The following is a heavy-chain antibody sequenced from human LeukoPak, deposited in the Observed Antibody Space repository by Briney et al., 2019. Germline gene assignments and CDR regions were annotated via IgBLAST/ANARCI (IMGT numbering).Heavy chain of an antibody. V-gene: IGHV3-33*06. CDR3: AKDRQLWSPGYYHMVV. Sequence: GGSLRLSCAASGFTFTNYGMLWVRQAPGKGLEWVTVIWYDGSNKYYADSVKGRFTISRDNSKNTLYLQMNSLRAEDTAVYFCAKDRQLWSPGYYHMVVWGKGTTVTVSS. J-gene: IGHJ6*03. CDR1: GFTFTNYG. D-gene: IGHD5-18*01. CDR2: IWYDGSNK.